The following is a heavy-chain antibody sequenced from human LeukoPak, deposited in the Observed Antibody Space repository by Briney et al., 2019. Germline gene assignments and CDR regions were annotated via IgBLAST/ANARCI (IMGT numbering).Heavy chain of an antibody. J-gene: IGHJ4*02. Sequence: GGSLRLSCAASGFTFSSSAMNWVRQAPGKGLEWVSSINQISSHIYYAESVRGRFSISRDNAKNSLYLQMNSLRAEDTAVYYCVRDGCSSTSCYSVNDYWGQGTLVTVSS. V-gene: IGHV3-21*01. D-gene: IGHD2-2*02. CDR1: GFTFSSSA. CDR2: INQISSHI. CDR3: VRDGCSSTSCYSVNDY.